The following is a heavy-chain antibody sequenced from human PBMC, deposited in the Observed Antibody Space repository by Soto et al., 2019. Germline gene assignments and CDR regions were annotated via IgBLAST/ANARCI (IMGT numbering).Heavy chain of an antibody. V-gene: IGHV4-28*01. J-gene: IGHJ4*02. Sequence: SETLSLTCAVSGYSISSSNWWGWIRQPPGKGLEWIGYIYYSGSTYYNPSLKSRVTMSVDTSKNQFSLKLSSVTAVDTAVYYCARVKPGSRDYFDYWGQGTLVTVSS. D-gene: IGHD2-21*01. CDR3: ARVKPGSRDYFDY. CDR2: IYYSGST. CDR1: GYSISSSNW.